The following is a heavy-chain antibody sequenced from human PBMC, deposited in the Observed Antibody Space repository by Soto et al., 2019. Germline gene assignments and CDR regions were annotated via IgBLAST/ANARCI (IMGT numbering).Heavy chain of an antibody. CDR2: IKEDGSGK. V-gene: IGHV3-7*04. D-gene: IGHD1-26*01. J-gene: IGHJ4*02. CDR1: GFTFRTYW. Sequence: GGSLRLSCAASGFTFRTYWMTWVRQAPGKGLEWVANIKEDGSGKFYVDSVKGRFSISRDNAKNSLYLHMSSLRIEDTAVYFCAREHSSWEVNDHWGQGTLVTVSS. CDR3: AREHSSWEVNDH.